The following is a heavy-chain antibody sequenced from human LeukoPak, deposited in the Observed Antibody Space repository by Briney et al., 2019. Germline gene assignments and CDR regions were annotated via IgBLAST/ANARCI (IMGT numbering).Heavy chain of an antibody. D-gene: IGHD4-11*01. CDR1: GFTFSSYS. CDR2: ISGSSSYI. Sequence: GGSLRLSCAASGFTFSSYSMNWVRQAPGKGLEWVSSISGSSSYIYYADSVKGRFTISRDNAKNSLYLQMNSLRAEDTAVYYCARDPAVTLDYWGQGTLVTVSS. V-gene: IGHV3-21*04. CDR3: ARDPAVTLDY. J-gene: IGHJ4*02.